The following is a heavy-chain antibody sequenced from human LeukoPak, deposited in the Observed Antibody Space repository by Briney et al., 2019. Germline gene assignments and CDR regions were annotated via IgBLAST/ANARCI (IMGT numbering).Heavy chain of an antibody. CDR3: ARGEVRGVIISYWYFDL. CDR1: GFTVSSNY. D-gene: IGHD3-10*01. J-gene: IGHJ2*01. Sequence: GSLRLSCAASGFTVSSNYMSWVRQAPGKGLEWVSVIYSGGSTYYADSVKGRFTISRDNSKNTLYLQMNSLRAEDTAVYYCARGEVRGVIISYWYFDLWGRGTLVTVSS. V-gene: IGHV3-53*01. CDR2: IYSGGST.